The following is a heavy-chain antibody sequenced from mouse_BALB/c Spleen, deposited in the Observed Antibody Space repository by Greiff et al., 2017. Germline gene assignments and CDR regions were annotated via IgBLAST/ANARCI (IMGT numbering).Heavy chain of an antibody. CDR3: ARHDYDGSLYAMDY. CDR1: GFTFSSYG. J-gene: IGHJ4*01. V-gene: IGHV5-6*01. D-gene: IGHD2-4*01. Sequence: EVMLVESGGDLVKPGGSLKLSCAASGFTFSSYGMSWVRQTPDKRLEWVATISSGGSYTYYPDSVKGLFTISRDNAKNTLYLQMSSLKSEDTAMYYCARHDYDGSLYAMDYWGQGTSVTVSS. CDR2: ISSGGSYT.